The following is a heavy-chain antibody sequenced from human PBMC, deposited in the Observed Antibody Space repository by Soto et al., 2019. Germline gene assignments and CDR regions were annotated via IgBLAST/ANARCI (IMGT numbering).Heavy chain of an antibody. CDR1: GYTFIRYG. D-gene: IGHD3-16*01. J-gene: IGHJ6*04. CDR3: ARGGYYVYVWGKFRDYGLDV. V-gene: IGHV1-18*01. Sequence: ASVKVSCKASGYTFIRYGIAWVRQAPGQGLEWLGWISPYNDYTTYTQKLQGRVTMTTDTSSRTVYMELRSLGSDDTAVYYCARGGYYVYVWGKFRDYGLDVWGKGTTVTVSS. CDR2: ISPYNDYT.